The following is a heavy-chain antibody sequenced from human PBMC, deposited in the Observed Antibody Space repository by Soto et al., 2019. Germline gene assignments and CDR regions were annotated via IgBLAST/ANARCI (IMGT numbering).Heavy chain of an antibody. D-gene: IGHD1-26*01. CDR3: TTPSGSYSSYYYYGMDV. J-gene: IGHJ6*02. V-gene: IGHV3-15*07. CDR2: IKSNTDGGTT. CDR1: GFTFSNAW. Sequence: GGSLRLSCAASGFTFSNAWMNWVRQAPGKGLEWVGRIKSNTDGGTTDYAEPVKGRFTFSRDDSQNTLYLQMSSLKTEDTAVYYCTTPSGSYSSYYYYGMDVWGRGTTVTVSS.